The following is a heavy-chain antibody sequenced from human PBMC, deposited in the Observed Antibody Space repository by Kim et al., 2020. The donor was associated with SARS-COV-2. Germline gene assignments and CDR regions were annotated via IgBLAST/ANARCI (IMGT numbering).Heavy chain of an antibody. J-gene: IGHJ5*02. V-gene: IGHV3-23*01. CDR3: AKDRIAARVVAFWFDP. D-gene: IGHD6-6*01. CDR1: GFTFSSYA. Sequence: GGSLRLSCAASGFTFSSYAMSWVRQAPGKGLEWVSAISGSGGSTYYADSVKGRFTISRDNSKNTLYLQMNSLRAEDTAVYYCAKDRIAARVVAFWFDPWGQGTLVTVSS. CDR2: ISGSGGST.